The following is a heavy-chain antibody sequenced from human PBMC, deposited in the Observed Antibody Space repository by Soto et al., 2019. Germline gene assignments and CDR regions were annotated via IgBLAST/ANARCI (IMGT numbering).Heavy chain of an antibody. CDR3: ARDLRIAAAAPINY. D-gene: IGHD6-13*01. CDR1: GYTFTSYG. CDR2: ISAYNGNT. J-gene: IGHJ4*02. Sequence: ASVKVSCKASGYTFTSYGISWVRQAPGQGLEWMGWISAYNGNTNYAQKLQGRVTMTTDTSTSTAYMELRSLRSDDTAVYYCARDLRIAAAAPINYWGQGTLVTVSS. V-gene: IGHV1-18*04.